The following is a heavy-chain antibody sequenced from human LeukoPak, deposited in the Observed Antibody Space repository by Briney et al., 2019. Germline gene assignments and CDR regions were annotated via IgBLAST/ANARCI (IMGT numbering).Heavy chain of an antibody. CDR3: ARAHYRIAIFGVVSHRIDY. CDR2: INHSGST. J-gene: IGHJ4*02. D-gene: IGHD3-3*01. Sequence: SETLSLTCAVYGGSFSGYYWSWLRQPPGKGLEWIGEINHSGSTNYNPSLKSRVTISVDTSKNQFSLKLSSVTAADTAVYYCARAHYRIAIFGVVSHRIDYWGQGTLVTVSS. CDR1: GGSFSGYY. V-gene: IGHV4-34*01.